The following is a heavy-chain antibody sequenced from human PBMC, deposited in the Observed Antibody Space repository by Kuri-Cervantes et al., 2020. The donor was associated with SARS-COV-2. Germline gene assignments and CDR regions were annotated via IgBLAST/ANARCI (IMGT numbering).Heavy chain of an antibody. CDR3: ATQGRIGGVISNAFDY. CDR1: GGSISSSSYY. Sequence: ESLKISCTVSGGSISSSSYYWGWIRQPPGKGLEWIGSIYYSGSTYYNPSLKSRVTISVDTSKNQFSLKLGSVTAADTAVYYCATQGRIGGVISNAFDYWGQGTLVTVSS. D-gene: IGHD3-10*01. CDR2: IYYSGST. V-gene: IGHV4-39*01. J-gene: IGHJ4*02.